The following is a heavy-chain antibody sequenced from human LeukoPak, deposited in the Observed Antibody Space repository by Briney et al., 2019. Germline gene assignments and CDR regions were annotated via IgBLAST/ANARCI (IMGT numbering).Heavy chain of an antibody. CDR2: ISGSGGST. J-gene: IGHJ4*02. CDR1: GFTFSSYA. CDR3: AKDTGPLPRLEGYFDY. Sequence: GGSLRLSCAASGFTFSSYAMSWVRQAPGKGLVWVSAISGSGGSTYYADSVKGRFTISRDNSKNTLYLQMNSLRAEDSAVYYCAKDTGPLPRLEGYFDYWRQGTLVTVSS. V-gene: IGHV3-23*01. D-gene: IGHD2-8*02.